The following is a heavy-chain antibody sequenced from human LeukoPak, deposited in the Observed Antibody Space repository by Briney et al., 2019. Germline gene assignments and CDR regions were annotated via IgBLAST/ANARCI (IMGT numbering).Heavy chain of an antibody. Sequence: GAAVKVSCKASGYTFTGYYMHWVRQAPGQGLEWMGWINPNSGGTNYAQKLQGRVTMTRDTSISTAYMELSRLRSDDTAVYYCARVSARIAAAGTIFDYWGQGTLVTVSS. CDR3: ARVSARIAAAGTIFDY. CDR2: INPNSGGT. CDR1: GYTFTGYY. J-gene: IGHJ4*02. D-gene: IGHD6-13*01. V-gene: IGHV1-2*02.